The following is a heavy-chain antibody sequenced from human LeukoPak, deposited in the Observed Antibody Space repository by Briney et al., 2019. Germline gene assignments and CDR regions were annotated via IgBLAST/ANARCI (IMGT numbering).Heavy chain of an antibody. CDR2: IYYSGST. V-gene: IGHV4-59*01. J-gene: IGHJ4*02. CDR1: GGSISSYY. Sequence: SETLSLNCTVSGGSISSYYWSWIRQPPGKGLEWIGYIYYSGSTNYNPSLKSRVTISVDTSKNQFSLKLSSVPAADTAVYYCARGRDGYTERVFDYWGQGTLVTVSS. CDR3: ARGRDGYTERVFDY. D-gene: IGHD5-24*01.